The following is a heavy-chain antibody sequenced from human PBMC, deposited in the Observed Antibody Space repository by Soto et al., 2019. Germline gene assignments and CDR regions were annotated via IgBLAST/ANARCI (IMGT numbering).Heavy chain of an antibody. CDR1: GFTLSNYA. Sequence: EVQLVESGGGLVQPGGSLRLSCAASGFTLSNYAVNWVRQAPGKGLEWVSYISSDSRYIYYGDSVKGRFTISRDNASNSVYLQMNSLRDEDTALYYCTRIKLVEFFFINVDVYDMDVWGQGTPVTVS. CDR3: TRIKLVEFFFINVDVYDMDV. CDR2: ISSDSRYI. D-gene: IGHD3-16*01. J-gene: IGHJ6*02. V-gene: IGHV3-48*02.